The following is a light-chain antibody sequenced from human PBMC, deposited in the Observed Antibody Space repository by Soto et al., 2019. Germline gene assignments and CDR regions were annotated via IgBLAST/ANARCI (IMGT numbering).Light chain of an antibody. Sequence: EIVMTQSPATLSVSPGERATLSCRASQTITNNLAWYQQKPGQAPRLLIYDASTRATGVPARFSGRGSGTDSTLTISSLQSEDFALYYCRQYNNWPPATFGQGTKVEIK. V-gene: IGKV3-15*01. CDR1: QTITNN. CDR2: DAS. CDR3: RQYNNWPPAT. J-gene: IGKJ1*01.